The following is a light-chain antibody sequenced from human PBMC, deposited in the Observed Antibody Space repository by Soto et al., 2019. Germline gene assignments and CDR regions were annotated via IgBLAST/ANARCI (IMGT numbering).Light chain of an antibody. CDR3: AAWDDRRNGVL. V-gene: IGLV1-44*01. CDR2: NNN. Sequence: QSVLTQPPSASGTPGQRVTISCSGSSSNIGSNPVHWYQLVPGTAPKLLIHNNNQRPSGVPARFSGSKSGTSASLAISGLPSEYEADYDCAAWDDRRNGVLFGGGTKLTVL. J-gene: IGLJ2*01. CDR1: SSNIGSNP.